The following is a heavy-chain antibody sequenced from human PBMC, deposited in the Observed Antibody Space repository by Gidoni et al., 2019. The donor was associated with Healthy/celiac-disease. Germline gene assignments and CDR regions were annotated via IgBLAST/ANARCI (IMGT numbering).Heavy chain of an antibody. CDR2: IYHSGGT. D-gene: IGHD2-2*01. CDR3: ARGGYSSTNLDY. Sequence: QVQLQEPGPGLVKPSRTLSPTCAVSGGSISRSNWWSWVRQPSGKGLEWIGGIYHSGGTDNDPSLKSRVTISVDKSKKQFSLKLSSVTAADTAVYYCARGGYSSTNLDYWGQGTLVTVSS. J-gene: IGHJ4*02. V-gene: IGHV4-4*02. CDR1: GGSISRSNW.